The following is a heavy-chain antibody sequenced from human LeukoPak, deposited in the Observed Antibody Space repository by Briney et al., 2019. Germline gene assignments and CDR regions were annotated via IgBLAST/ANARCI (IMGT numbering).Heavy chain of an antibody. CDR3: ARDIAAAGTPGDWFDP. CDR2: IYYSGST. Sequence: SETLSLTCTVSGGSISSGSYYWSWIRQPPGKGLEWIGYIYYSGSTNYNPSLKSRVTISVDTSKNQFSLKLSSVTAADTAVYYCARDIAAAGTPGDWFDPWGQGTLVTVSS. V-gene: IGHV4-61*01. CDR1: GGSISSGSYY. D-gene: IGHD6-13*01. J-gene: IGHJ5*02.